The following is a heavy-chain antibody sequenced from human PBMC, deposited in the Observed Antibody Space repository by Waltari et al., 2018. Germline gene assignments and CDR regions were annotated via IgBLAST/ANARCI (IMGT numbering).Heavy chain of an antibody. CDR2: TYNSGST. J-gene: IGHJ4*02. Sequence: QVQLQESGPGLVKTSETLSLTCTVPGGSVSSGGYYWSWIRQPPGKGLEWIGYTYNSGSTNYNPSLKSRVTISVDTSKNQFSLKLSSVTAADTAVYYCARGYCSSNRCPPGGYWGQGTLVTVSS. CDR1: GGSVSSGGYY. V-gene: IGHV4-61*08. CDR3: ARGYCSSNRCPPGGY. D-gene: IGHD2-2*01.